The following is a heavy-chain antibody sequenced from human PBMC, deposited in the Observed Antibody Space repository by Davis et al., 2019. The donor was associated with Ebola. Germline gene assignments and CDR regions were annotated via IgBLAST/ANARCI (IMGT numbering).Heavy chain of an antibody. J-gene: IGHJ2*01. CDR3: ARDGDTATADGVVGYFDL. V-gene: IGHV3-13*01. CDR2: IGTADDT. CDR1: GFTFSTYD. D-gene: IGHD5-18*01. Sequence: PGGSLRLSCAASGFTFSTYDMHWVRQVTGKGLEWVSAIGTADDTYYPGSVKGRFTISRENAKNSLYLQMNSLRAEDTAVYYCARDGDTATADGVVGYFDLWGRGTLVSVSS.